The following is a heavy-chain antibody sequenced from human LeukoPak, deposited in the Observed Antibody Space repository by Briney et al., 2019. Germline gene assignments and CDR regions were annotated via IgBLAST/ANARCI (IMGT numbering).Heavy chain of an antibody. CDR3: ARDRQGKLERRSFFDY. CDR1: GFTFSSYA. CDR2: ISYDGSNK. D-gene: IGHD1-1*01. Sequence: PGGSLRLSCAASGFTFSSYAMHWVRQAPGKGLEWVAVISYDGSNKYYADSVKGRFTISRDNSKNTLYLQMNSLRAEDTAVYYCARDRQGKLERRSFFDYWGQGTLVTVSS. J-gene: IGHJ4*02. V-gene: IGHV3-30*04.